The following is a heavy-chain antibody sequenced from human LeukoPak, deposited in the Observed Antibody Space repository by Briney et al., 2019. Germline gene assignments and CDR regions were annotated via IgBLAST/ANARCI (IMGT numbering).Heavy chain of an antibody. CDR3: ARKVESKWFDP. D-gene: IGHD1-1*01. CDR1: GGSVSSGTYY. Sequence: SETLSLTCTVSGGSVSSGTYYWSWIRQPPGKELEWIGYISYIGNTNYNPSLKSRVTISKDTSKNQFSLKLTSVTSADTAVYYCARKVESKWFDPWGQGTLVTVSS. V-gene: IGHV4-61*01. CDR2: ISYIGNT. J-gene: IGHJ5*02.